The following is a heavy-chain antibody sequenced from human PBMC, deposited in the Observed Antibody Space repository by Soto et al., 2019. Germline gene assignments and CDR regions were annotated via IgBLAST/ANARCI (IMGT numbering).Heavy chain of an antibody. CDR3: ARVYSGSYYFDY. V-gene: IGHV4-30-4*01. CDR2: IYYSGST. Sequence: SETLSLTCTVSGGSISSGDYYWSWIRQPPGKGLEWIGYIYYSGSTYYNPSLKSRVTISVDTSKNQFSLKLSSVTAADTAVYYCARVYSGSYYFDYWGQGTLVTVSS. CDR1: GGSISSGDYY. D-gene: IGHD1-26*01. J-gene: IGHJ4*02.